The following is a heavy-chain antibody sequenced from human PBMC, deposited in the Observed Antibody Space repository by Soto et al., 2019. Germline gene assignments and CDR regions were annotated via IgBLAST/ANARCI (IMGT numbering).Heavy chain of an antibody. D-gene: IGHD4-17*01. J-gene: IGHJ2*01. CDR3: ARAFYGWFFDL. CDR1: GFTFSAYD. CDR2: ISHSSDTI. V-gene: IGHV3-48*02. Sequence: GESLKISCAASGFTFSAYDMNWVRQAPGKGLEWISYISHSSDTIYYADSVKGRFTISRDNAKNSLFLQMNSLRDEDTTVYYCARAFYGWFFDLWGRGTLVTVSS.